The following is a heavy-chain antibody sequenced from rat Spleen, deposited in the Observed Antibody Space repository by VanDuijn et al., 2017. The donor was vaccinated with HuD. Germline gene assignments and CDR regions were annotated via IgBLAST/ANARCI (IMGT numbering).Heavy chain of an antibody. CDR2: INYDGSRT. CDR3: ARSVFDY. CDR1: GFTFSNYW. V-gene: IGHV5-29*01. J-gene: IGHJ2*01. Sequence: EVQLVESGGGLVQPGNSLKLSCVASGFTFSNYWMTWIRQAPKKGLEWVATINYDGSRTDYRDSVKGRFTISRDNAKSTLYLQMDSLRSEDTATYYCARSVFDYWGQGVMVTVSS.